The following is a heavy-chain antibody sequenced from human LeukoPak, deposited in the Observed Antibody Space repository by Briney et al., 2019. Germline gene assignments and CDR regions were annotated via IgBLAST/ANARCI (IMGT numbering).Heavy chain of an antibody. V-gene: IGHV3-74*03. J-gene: IGHJ4*02. CDR1: GXTFSSYW. CDR2: INSDGSNT. D-gene: IGHD6-6*01. Sequence: TGGSLRLSCAASGXTFSSYWMHWVRQAPGKGLVWVSSINSDGSNTMYADSVKGRFTISRDNAKDTLYLQMNSLRAEDTAVYYCARLPTGSSLHYWGQGTLVTVSS. CDR3: ARLPTGSSLHY.